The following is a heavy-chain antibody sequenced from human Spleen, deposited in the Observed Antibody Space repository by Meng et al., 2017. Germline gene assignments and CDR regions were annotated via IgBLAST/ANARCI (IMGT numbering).Heavy chain of an antibody. Sequence: QVQLVQSGAEVKKPGASVKVSCKPSGYTFNAYYIHWVRQAPGQGLEWMGRINPIGGGTNYAQKFQGRVTMSRDTSISTAYMELSSLRSDDTAVYYCARDGSSSWSTDYWGQGTLVTVSS. CDR3: ARDGSSSWSTDY. CDR1: GYTFNAYY. J-gene: IGHJ4*02. D-gene: IGHD6-13*01. CDR2: INPIGGGT. V-gene: IGHV1-2*06.